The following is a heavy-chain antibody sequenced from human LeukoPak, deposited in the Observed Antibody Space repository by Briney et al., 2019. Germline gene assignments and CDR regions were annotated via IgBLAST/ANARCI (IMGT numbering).Heavy chain of an antibody. CDR1: GGTFSSYA. CDR3: ASAWFAPNGVYYYYGMDV. D-gene: IGHD2-8*01. V-gene: IGHV1-69*04. J-gene: IGHJ6*02. Sequence: GASVEVSCKASGGTFSSYAISWVRQAPGQGLEWMGRIIPILGIANYAQKFQGRVTITADKSTSTAYMELSSLRSEDTAVYYCASAWFAPNGVYYYYGMDVWGQGTTVTVSS. CDR2: IIPILGIA.